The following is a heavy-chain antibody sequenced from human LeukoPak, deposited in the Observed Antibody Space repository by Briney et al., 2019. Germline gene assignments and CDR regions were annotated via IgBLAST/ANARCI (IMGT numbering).Heavy chain of an antibody. V-gene: IGHV1-8*02. J-gene: IGHJ4*02. CDR2: MNPNSGNT. Sequence: ASVKVSRKASGGTFSSYAINWVRQATGQGLEWMGWMNPNSGNTYYAQRFQGRVTMTRDTSISTAYMEVSSLRSEDTAVYYCARGNIAVPGTPYYFGYWGQGTLVTVSS. CDR1: GGTFSSYA. CDR3: ARGNIAVPGTPYYFGY. D-gene: IGHD6-19*01.